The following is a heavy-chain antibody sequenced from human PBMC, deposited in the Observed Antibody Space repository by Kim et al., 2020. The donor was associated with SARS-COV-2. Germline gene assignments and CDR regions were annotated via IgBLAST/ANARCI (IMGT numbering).Heavy chain of an antibody. CDR3: AKDQILHYDILTGSHHDAFDI. CDR2: IYSGGSST. V-gene: IGHV3-23*03. CDR1: GFTFSSYA. J-gene: IGHJ3*02. Sequence: GGSLRLSCAASGFTFSSYAMSWVRQAPGKGLEWVSVIYSGGSSTYYADSVKGRFTISRDNSKNTLYLQMNSLRAEDTAVYYCAKDQILHYDILTGSHHDAFDIWGQGTMVTVSS. D-gene: IGHD3-9*01.